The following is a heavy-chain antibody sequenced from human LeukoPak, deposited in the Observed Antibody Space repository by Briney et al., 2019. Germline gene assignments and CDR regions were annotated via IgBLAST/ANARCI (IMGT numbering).Heavy chain of an antibody. CDR1: GYTFTGYY. CDR3: ARSTDSDDYYYYMDV. Sequence: ASVKVSCRASGYTFTGYYMHWVRQAPGQGLEWMGWINPNSGGTNYAQKFQGRVTMTRDTSISTAYMELSRLRSDDTAVYYCARSTDSDDYYYYMDVWGKGTTVTVSS. V-gene: IGHV1-2*02. J-gene: IGHJ6*03. D-gene: IGHD1-14*01. CDR2: INPNSGGT.